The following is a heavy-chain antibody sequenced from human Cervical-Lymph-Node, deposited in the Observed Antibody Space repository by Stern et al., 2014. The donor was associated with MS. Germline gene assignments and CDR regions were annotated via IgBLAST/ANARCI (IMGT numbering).Heavy chain of an antibody. J-gene: IGHJ4*02. CDR2: ISYDGSNE. Sequence: APLVESGGGVVQPGRSLRLSCAGTGFTFSTYAMHWVRQAPAKGLEREAVISYDGSNEYYADSVKGRFTISRDNSKNTVYLQMNSLRPEDTAVYYCARGGAYSSGWTGSYWGQGTLVTVSS. CDR1: GFTFSTYA. D-gene: IGHD6-19*01. V-gene: IGHV3-30*04. CDR3: ARGGAYSSGWTGSY.